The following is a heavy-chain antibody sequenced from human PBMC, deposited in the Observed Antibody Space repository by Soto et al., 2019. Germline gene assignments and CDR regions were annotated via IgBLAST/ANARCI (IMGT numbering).Heavy chain of an antibody. CDR2: INPNSGGT. V-gene: IGHV1-2*02. Sequence: QVQLVQSGAEVKKPGASVKVSCKASGYTFTAYYMHWLRQAPGQGLEWMGWINPNSGGTKYAQKFQGRVTMTNDTSISTAYMELSRLGSDDTAVYYCARGDFDSSANYYAGWFDPWGQGTLVTGSS. CDR3: ARGDFDSSANYYAGWFDP. D-gene: IGHD3-22*01. CDR1: GYTFTAYY. J-gene: IGHJ5*02.